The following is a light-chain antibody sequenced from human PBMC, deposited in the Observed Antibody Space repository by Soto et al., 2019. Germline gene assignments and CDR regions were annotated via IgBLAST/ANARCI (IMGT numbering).Light chain of an antibody. J-gene: IGLJ3*02. CDR3: SSYTTSDMRV. V-gene: IGLV2-18*02. CDR1: SSDVGRYDR. CDR2: EVS. Sequence: QSALTQPPSVSGSPGQSVTISCTGTSSDVGRYDRVSWYQQSPGTAPKLMIYEVSDRPSGVPVRFSGSKSDNTASLTISGLQAEDEADYYCSSYTTSDMRVFGGGTQLTVL.